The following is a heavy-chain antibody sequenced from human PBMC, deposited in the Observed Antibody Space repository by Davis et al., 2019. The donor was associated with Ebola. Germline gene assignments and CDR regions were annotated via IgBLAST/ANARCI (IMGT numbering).Heavy chain of an antibody. Sequence: SIHYGDSVKGRFTISRDNSKNTLYLQMNSLRAEDTAVYYCAKVGGSYPSEDYWGQGTLVTVSS. V-gene: IGHV3-NL1*01. CDR3: AKVGGSYPSEDY. CDR2: SI. D-gene: IGHD1-26*01. J-gene: IGHJ4*02.